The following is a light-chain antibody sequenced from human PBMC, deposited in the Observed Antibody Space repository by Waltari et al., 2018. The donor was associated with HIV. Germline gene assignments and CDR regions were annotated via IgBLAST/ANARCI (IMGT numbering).Light chain of an antibody. CDR3: QESDNFPLLT. CDR2: DAS. J-gene: IGKJ3*01. Sequence: EIVMTQSPATLSVSPGERATLSCRASQRVRSNLAWYQHKPGQAPRLLIYDASNMATGVPARFSGSRSGTEFTLTISSLQSEDFAVYFCQESDNFPLLTFGPGTKVDI. V-gene: IGKV3-15*01. CDR1: QRVRSN.